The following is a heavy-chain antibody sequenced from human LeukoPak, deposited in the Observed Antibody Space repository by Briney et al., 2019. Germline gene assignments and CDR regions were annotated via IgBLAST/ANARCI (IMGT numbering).Heavy chain of an antibody. CDR1: GFTFGSPW. J-gene: IGHJ4*02. CDR2: INSDGSAT. V-gene: IGHV3-74*01. Sequence: GGSPRLSCAASGFTFGSPWMHWVRQAPGKGLVWVSRINSDGSATAYADSVKGRFTISRDNAENTLYLQMNSLRAEDTAVYYCARGTAGYHSSYFDYWGQGTLVTVSS. CDR3: ARGTAGYHSSYFDY. D-gene: IGHD3-16*02.